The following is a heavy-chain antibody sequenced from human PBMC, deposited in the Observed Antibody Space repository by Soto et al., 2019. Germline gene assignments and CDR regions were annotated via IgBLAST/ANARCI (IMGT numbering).Heavy chain of an antibody. CDR3: ARLVSSWLQVDS. Sequence: SETLSLTCTVSGDSLSHYYWSWIRQPPGKGLEWIGYVAYSGFTNYNASLKSRVTMSLDPSKKQFSLILSSVSAADTATYYCARLVSSWLQVDSWGQGTLVTVSS. CDR1: GDSLSHYY. CDR2: VAYSGFT. V-gene: IGHV4-59*13. D-gene: IGHD6-13*01. J-gene: IGHJ5*01.